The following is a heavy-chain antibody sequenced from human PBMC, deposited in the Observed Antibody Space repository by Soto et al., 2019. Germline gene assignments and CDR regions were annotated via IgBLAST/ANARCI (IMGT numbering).Heavy chain of an antibody. CDR1: GFTFSNYA. CDR2: IYSAGNT. CDR3: ARDFVVGGPTINYYYGMDV. Sequence: WGSLRLSCAASGFTFSNYAMSWVRQAPGKGLEWISIIYSAGNTYYADSVKGRFTISRDNSKNTLYLQMNSLGAEDTAVYYCARDFVVGGPTINYYYGMDVWGQGTTVTVSS. J-gene: IGHJ6*02. V-gene: IGHV3-66*01. D-gene: IGHD1-26*01.